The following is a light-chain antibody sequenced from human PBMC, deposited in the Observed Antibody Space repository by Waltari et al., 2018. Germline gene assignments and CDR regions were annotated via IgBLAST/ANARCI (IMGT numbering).Light chain of an antibody. V-gene: IGLV1-47*01. Sequence: QSVLTQPPSASGTPGQRVTISCSGSSSNIGSNYVYWYQQLPGTAPKPLIYRNNQRPSGVPYRFPGLKSGTSASLAISGLRSEDEADYYCASWDDSLSGVVFGGGTKLTVL. CDR1: SSNIGSNY. J-gene: IGLJ2*01. CDR2: RNN. CDR3: ASWDDSLSGVV.